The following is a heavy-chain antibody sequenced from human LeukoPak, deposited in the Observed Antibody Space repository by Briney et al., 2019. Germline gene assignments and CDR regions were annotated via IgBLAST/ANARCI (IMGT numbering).Heavy chain of an antibody. V-gene: IGHV3-49*04. CDR2: IRGKAYGGTT. Sequence: GGSLRLSCITSGFTFGDYAMTWVRQAPGMGLEWVGFIRGKAYGGTTDYAASLRGRVSISRDDSKSVAYLQMNSLKNEDTAIYYCSARRLQEVIHDFWGRGTLVTVSP. D-gene: IGHD3-10*01. CDR3: SARRLQEVIHDF. CDR1: GFTFGDYA. J-gene: IGHJ4*02.